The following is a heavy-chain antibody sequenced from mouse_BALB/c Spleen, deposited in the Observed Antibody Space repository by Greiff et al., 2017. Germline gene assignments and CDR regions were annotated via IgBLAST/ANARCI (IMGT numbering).Heavy chain of an antibody. J-gene: IGHJ2*01. Sequence: VMLVESGPGLVAPSQSLSITCTVSGFSLTSYGVHWVRQPPGKGLEWLGVIWAGGSTNYNSALMSSLSISKDNSKSQVFLKMNSLQTDDTAMYYCAREGDYYGSSPNFDYWGQGTTLTVSS. V-gene: IGHV2-9*02. CDR3: AREGDYYGSSPNFDY. CDR1: GFSLTSYG. CDR2: IWAGGST. D-gene: IGHD1-1*01.